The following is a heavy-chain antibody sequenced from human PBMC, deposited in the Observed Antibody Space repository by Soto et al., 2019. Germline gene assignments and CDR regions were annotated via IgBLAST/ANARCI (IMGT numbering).Heavy chain of an antibody. V-gene: IGHV3-30-3*01. D-gene: IGHD6-6*01. Sequence: QTGGSLRLSCAASGFTFSSYAMHWVRQAPGKGLEWVAVISYDGSNKYYADSVKGRFTISRDNSKNTLYLQMNSLRAEDTAVYYCARTYSSSSFLDFDYWGQGTLVTVSS. CDR2: ISYDGSNK. CDR1: GFTFSSYA. J-gene: IGHJ4*02. CDR3: ARTYSSSSFLDFDY.